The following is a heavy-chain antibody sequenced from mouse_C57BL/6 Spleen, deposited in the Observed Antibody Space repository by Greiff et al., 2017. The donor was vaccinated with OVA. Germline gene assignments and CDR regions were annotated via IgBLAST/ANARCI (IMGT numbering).Heavy chain of an antibody. CDR3: DGNYGGAWFAY. CDR1: GFTFSNYW. D-gene: IGHD2-1*01. Sequence: EVMLVESGGGLVQPGGSMKLSCVASGFTFSNYWMNWVRQSPEKGLEWVAQIRLKSDNYATHYAESVKGRFTISRDDSKSSVYLQKNNLRAEDTGIYYCDGNYGGAWFAYWGQGTLVTVSA. V-gene: IGHV6-3*01. CDR2: IRLKSDNYAT. J-gene: IGHJ3*01.